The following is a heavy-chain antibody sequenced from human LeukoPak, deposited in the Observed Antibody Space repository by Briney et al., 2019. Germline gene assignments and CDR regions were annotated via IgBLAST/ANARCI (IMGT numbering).Heavy chain of an antibody. CDR2: IYISGST. CDR3: ARHGPPGRDVFDI. CDR1: GGPISSYY. J-gene: IGHJ3*02. Sequence: PSETLPLTCTVSGGPISSYYWSWIRQPPGKGLEGIGYIYISGSTNYNPSLKSRVTISVDTSKNHFSLKLSSVTAADTAVYYCARHGPPGRDVFDIWGQGTMVTVSS. V-gene: IGHV4-4*09. D-gene: IGHD3-10*01.